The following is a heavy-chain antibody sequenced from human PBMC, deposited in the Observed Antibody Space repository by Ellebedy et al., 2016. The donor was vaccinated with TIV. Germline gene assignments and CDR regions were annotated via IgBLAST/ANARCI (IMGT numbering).Heavy chain of an antibody. CDR1: GYTLTELS. V-gene: IGHV1-24*01. J-gene: IGHJ6*02. Sequence: ASVKVSCXVSGYTLTELSMHWVRQAPGKGLEWMGGFDPEDGETIYAQKFQGRVTMTEDTSTDTAYMELSSLRSEDTAVYYCARAMDGSGSYYSDYGMDVWGQGTTVTVSS. CDR3: ARAMDGSGSYYSDYGMDV. CDR2: FDPEDGET. D-gene: IGHD3-10*01.